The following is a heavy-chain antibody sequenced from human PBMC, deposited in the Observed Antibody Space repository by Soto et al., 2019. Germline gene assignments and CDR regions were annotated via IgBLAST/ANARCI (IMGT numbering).Heavy chain of an antibody. CDR2: IYYSGST. J-gene: IGHJ6*02. CDR1: GGSVSSGSYY. CDR3: ARTPGIAAAGSFYYYYGMDV. D-gene: IGHD6-13*01. V-gene: IGHV4-61*01. Sequence: LETLSLTCTVSGGSVSSGSYYWSWIRQPPGKGLEWIGYIYYSGSTNYNPSLKSRVTISVDTSKNQFSLKLSSVTAADTAVYYCARTPGIAAAGSFYYYYGMDVWGQGTTVTVSS.